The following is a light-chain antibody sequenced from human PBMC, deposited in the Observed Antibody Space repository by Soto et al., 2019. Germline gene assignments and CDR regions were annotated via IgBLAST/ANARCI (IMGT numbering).Light chain of an antibody. V-gene: IGKV3-11*01. J-gene: IGKJ2*03. Sequence: EKVLTQSPVTLALTTGARATXSCRASQSVRIYLAGYQHRPCQAPRILISYGSKRATRIPARLSGSGYGTDFTLTISRLEAEDCGVYYSEQRRSGPSLGQG. CDR3: EQRRSGPS. CDR2: YGS. CDR1: QSVRIY.